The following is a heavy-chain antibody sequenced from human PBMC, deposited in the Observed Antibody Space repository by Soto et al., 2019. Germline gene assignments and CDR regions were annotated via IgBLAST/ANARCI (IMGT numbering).Heavy chain of an antibody. D-gene: IGHD2-2*01. J-gene: IGHJ6*02. CDR2: IIPIFGTA. CDR3: ARGIVLLPAAMRYGMDV. V-gene: IGHV1-69*12. CDR1: GGTFSSYA. Sequence: QVQLVQSGAEVKKPGSSVQVSCKASGGTFSSYAISWVRQAPGQGLEWMGGIIPIFGTANYAQKFQGRVTITADETTSTAYMELSSLRSEDTAVYYCARGIVLLPAAMRYGMDVWGQGTTVTVSS.